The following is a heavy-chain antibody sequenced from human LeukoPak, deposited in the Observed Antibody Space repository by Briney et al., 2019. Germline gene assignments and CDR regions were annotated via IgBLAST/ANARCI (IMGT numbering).Heavy chain of an antibody. V-gene: IGHV4-4*07. CDR3: VAYSDSWFEH. CDR1: GGSISSYY. D-gene: IGHD3-16*01. Sequence: SETLSLTCTVSGGSISSYYWAWIRQPAGKGLEWIGRIDTSGSTKFNPSLKSRVSMSTDTSKNQLSLKLTSVTAADTAVYHCVAYSDSWFEHWGQGALVTVSS. CDR2: IDTSGST. J-gene: IGHJ5*02.